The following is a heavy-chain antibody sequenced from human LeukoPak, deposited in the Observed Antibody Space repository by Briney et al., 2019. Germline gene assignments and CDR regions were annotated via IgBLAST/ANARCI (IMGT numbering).Heavy chain of an antibody. CDR2: ISGSGGST. Sequence: GGSLRLSCAASGFTFSSYAMSWVRQAPGKGLEWVSAISGSGGSTYYADSVKGRLTISRDNSKNTLYLQMNSLRAEDTAVYYCARDGTNTVNWFDPWGQGTLVTVSS. V-gene: IGHV3-23*01. D-gene: IGHD1-7*01. J-gene: IGHJ5*02. CDR1: GFTFSSYA. CDR3: ARDGTNTVNWFDP.